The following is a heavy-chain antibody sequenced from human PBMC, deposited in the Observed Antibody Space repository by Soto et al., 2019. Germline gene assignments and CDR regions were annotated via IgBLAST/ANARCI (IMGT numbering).Heavy chain of an antibody. V-gene: IGHV4-61*01. Sequence: SETLSLTCTVSGDPVSSGSFYWSWIRQPPGKGLEWIGYVYYTGNSNNNPSLNSRVTISMDTSKNEFSLKLRSVTAADTAVYYCARKDYDSRIDFWGQGTLVTVSS. J-gene: IGHJ4*02. CDR2: VYYTGNS. D-gene: IGHD3-22*01. CDR1: GDPVSSGSFY. CDR3: ARKDYDSRIDF.